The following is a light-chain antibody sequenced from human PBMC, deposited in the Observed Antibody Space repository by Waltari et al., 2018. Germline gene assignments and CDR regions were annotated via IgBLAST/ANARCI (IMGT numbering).Light chain of an antibody. J-gene: IGKJ1*01. CDR2: GAS. CDR1: QSIRTN. V-gene: IGKV3-15*01. CDR3: QQYDNWLGT. Sequence: EIVMTQSPATLSVFPGERATLSCRPSQSIRTNLAWYQHKPGQAPRPLIYGASTRATSIPARFSGRGSGTEFTLTISSLQSEDFAVYFCQQYDNWLGTFGQGTKVEIK.